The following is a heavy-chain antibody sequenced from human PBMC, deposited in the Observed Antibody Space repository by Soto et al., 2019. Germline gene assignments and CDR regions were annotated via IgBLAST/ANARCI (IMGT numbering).Heavy chain of an antibody. CDR3: ARGVATIGP. Sequence: QVQLQESGPRLVKPSETLSLTCTVSGDSISSYYWSWIRQPPGKGLEWIWYIYYSGTTNYNPSRKSRVTISVDTPKNQFSLKLTSVTAADTAVFYCARGVATIGPWGQGTLVTVSS. D-gene: IGHD5-12*01. CDR2: IYYSGTT. CDR1: GDSISSYY. V-gene: IGHV4-59*01. J-gene: IGHJ5*02.